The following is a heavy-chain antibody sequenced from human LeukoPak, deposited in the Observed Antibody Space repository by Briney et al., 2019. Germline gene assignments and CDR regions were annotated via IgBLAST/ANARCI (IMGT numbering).Heavy chain of an antibody. D-gene: IGHD3-16*02. J-gene: IGHJ3*02. CDR3: ASLYDYVWGSYRENAFDI. Sequence: SETLSLTCTVSGGSVSSGSYYWSWIRQPPGKGLEWIGYIYYSGSTNHNPSLKSRVTISVDTSKNQFSLKLSSVTAADTAVYYCASLYDYVWGSYRENAFDIWGQGTMVTVSS. V-gene: IGHV4-61*01. CDR2: IYYSGST. CDR1: GGSVSSGSYY.